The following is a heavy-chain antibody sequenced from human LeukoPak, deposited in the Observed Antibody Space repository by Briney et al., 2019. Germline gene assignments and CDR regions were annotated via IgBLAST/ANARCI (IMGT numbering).Heavy chain of an antibody. D-gene: IGHD3-9*01. J-gene: IGHJ3*02. Sequence: ASVKVSCKASGYTFTGYYMHWVRRAPGQGLEWMGWINPNSGGTNYAQKFQGRVTMTRDTSISTAYMELSSLRSDDTTVYYCARRRVYDILTSYAFDIWGQGTMVTVSS. V-gene: IGHV1-2*02. CDR2: INPNSGGT. CDR1: GYTFTGYY. CDR3: ARRRVYDILTSYAFDI.